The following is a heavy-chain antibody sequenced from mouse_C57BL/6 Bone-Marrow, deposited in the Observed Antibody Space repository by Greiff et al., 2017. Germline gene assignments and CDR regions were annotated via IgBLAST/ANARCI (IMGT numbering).Heavy chain of an antibody. CDR1: GYTFTSYW. CDR3: ALYYYGSIAY. D-gene: IGHD1-1*01. Sequence: QVQLKQPGAELVRPGSSVKLSCKASGYTFTSYWMHWVKQRPIQGLEWIGNIDPSDSDTHYNQKFKDKATLTVDKSSSTAYMQLSSLTSEDSAVYYCALYYYGSIAYWGQGTLVTVSA. V-gene: IGHV1-52*01. CDR2: IDPSDSDT. J-gene: IGHJ3*01.